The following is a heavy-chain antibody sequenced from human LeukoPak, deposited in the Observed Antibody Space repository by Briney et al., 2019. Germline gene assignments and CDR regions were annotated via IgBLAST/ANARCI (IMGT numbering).Heavy chain of an antibody. D-gene: IGHD6-13*01. Sequence: PGGTLRLSCAASGFTVSSNYMSWVRQAPGKGLEWVSVIYNGGSTYYTASVKGRFTISRDNSKNTLYLQMNSLRAEDTAVYYCASPRAAAKENYYYYRMDVWGQGTTVTVSS. CDR1: GFTVSSNY. V-gene: IGHV3-53*01. J-gene: IGHJ6*02. CDR3: ASPRAAAKENYYYYRMDV. CDR2: IYNGGST.